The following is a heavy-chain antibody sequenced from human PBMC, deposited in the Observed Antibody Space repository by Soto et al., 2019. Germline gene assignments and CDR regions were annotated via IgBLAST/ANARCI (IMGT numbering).Heavy chain of an antibody. Sequence: QVQLVESGEGVVQPGTSLRLSCAASGFTFSTYAMYWVRQAPGRGLEWVAVISDDGNTKYYADSVKGRFTISRDNSRNTLYLQIYSLRAEDAAVYYCVSSYFYDSGGYYPFDYWGQGTRVTVSS. V-gene: IGHV3-30-3*01. J-gene: IGHJ4*02. CDR1: GFTFSTYA. CDR3: VSSYFYDSGGYYPFDY. CDR2: ISDDGNTK. D-gene: IGHD3-22*01.